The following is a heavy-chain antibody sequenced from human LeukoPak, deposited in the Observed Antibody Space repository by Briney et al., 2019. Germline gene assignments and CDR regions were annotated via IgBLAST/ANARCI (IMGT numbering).Heavy chain of an antibody. D-gene: IGHD6-13*01. J-gene: IGHJ5*02. CDR1: GFTFSRFS. CDR2: INRDGII. CDR3: AKGIAATGTSPTYNWFDP. V-gene: IGHV3-48*02. Sequence: GGSLRLSCVASGFTFSRFSMNWVRQAPGKGLEWVSYINRDGIIYYADSVKGRFTISRDNAQNSLYLQMNSLRDEDTAVYYCAKGIAATGTSPTYNWFDPWGQGTLVTVSS.